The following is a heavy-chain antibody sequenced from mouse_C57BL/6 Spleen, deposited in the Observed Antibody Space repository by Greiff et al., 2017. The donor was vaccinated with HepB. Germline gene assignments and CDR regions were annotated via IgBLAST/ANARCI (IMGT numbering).Heavy chain of an antibody. Sequence: QVQLQQPGAELVRPGTSVKLSCKASGYTFTSYWMHWVKQRPGQGLEWIGVIDPSDSYTNYNQKFKGKATLTVDTSSSTAYMQLSSLTSEDSAVYYCARGDDTYWGQGTLVTVSA. V-gene: IGHV1-59*01. J-gene: IGHJ3*01. CDR2: IDPSDSYT. CDR1: GYTFTSYW. CDR3: ARGDDTY. D-gene: IGHD2-3*01.